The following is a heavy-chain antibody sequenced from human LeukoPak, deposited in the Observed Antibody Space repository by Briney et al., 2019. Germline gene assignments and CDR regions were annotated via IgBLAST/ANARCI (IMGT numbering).Heavy chain of an antibody. CDR3: ARGRTSGGSPVGWFDP. J-gene: IGHJ5*02. CDR2: IWYDGSNK. Sequence: GGSLRLSCAASGFTFSSYGMHWVCQAPGKGLEWVAVIWYDGSNKYYADSVKGRFTISRDNSKNTLYLQMNSLRAEDTAVYYCARGRTSGGSPVGWFDPWGQGTLVTVSS. D-gene: IGHD2-15*01. CDR1: GFTFSSYG. V-gene: IGHV3-33*01.